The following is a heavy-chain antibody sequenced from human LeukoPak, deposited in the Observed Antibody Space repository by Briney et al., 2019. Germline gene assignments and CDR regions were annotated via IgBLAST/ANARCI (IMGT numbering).Heavy chain of an antibody. CDR2: INHSGST. Sequence: PSETLSLTCVVYGESFSGYYWSWIRQPPGKGLEWIGEINHSGSTNYNPSLKSRVTISVDTSKNQFSLKMRSVTAADTAVYYCARGHSGSYTAWGQGTLVTVSS. D-gene: IGHD1-26*01. J-gene: IGHJ4*02. CDR1: GESFSGYY. V-gene: IGHV4-34*01. CDR3: ARGHSGSYTA.